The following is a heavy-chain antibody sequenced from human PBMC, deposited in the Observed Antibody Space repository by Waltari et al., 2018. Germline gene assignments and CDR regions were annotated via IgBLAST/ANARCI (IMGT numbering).Heavy chain of an antibody. D-gene: IGHD3-10*01. CDR3: ARSKPYYYGSGSSTNFDY. CDR2: INHSGTT. Sequence: QVQLQQWGAGLLKPSETLSLTCAVYGGSFSGYYWSWIPQPPGKGLGWIGEINHSGTTNYNPSLKSRVTISVDTSKNQFSLKLSSVTAADTAVYYCARSKPYYYGSGSSTNFDYWGQGTLVTVSS. J-gene: IGHJ4*02. V-gene: IGHV4-34*01. CDR1: GGSFSGYY.